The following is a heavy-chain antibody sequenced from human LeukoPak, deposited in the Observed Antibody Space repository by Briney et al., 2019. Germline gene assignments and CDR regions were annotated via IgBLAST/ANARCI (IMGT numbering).Heavy chain of an antibody. CDR3: ARDLYSSGWTDAFDI. CDR1: GYTFTGYY. V-gene: IGHV1-2*02. D-gene: IGHD6-19*01. Sequence: GASVKVSCKASGYTFTGYYMHWVRQAPGQWLEWMGWINPNSGDTNYSQKFQGRVSMTRDTSINTAYMELSRLTSDDTAMYYCARDLYSSGWTDAFDIWGQGTMVTVSS. CDR2: INPNSGDT. J-gene: IGHJ3*02.